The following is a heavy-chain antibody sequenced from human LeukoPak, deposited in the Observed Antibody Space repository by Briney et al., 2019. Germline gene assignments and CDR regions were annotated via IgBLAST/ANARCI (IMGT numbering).Heavy chain of an antibody. V-gene: IGHV1-24*01. J-gene: IGHJ6*02. D-gene: IGHD1-26*01. CDR2: FDPEDGET. Sequence: ASVKVSCKVSGYSLTELSMHWVRQAPGKGLEWMGGFDPEDGETIYAQKFQGRVTMTEDTSTDTAYMELNWLRSEDRAVYYCATVQATLGYYGMDVWGQGTTVTVSS. CDR3: ATVQATLGYYGMDV. CDR1: GYSLTELS.